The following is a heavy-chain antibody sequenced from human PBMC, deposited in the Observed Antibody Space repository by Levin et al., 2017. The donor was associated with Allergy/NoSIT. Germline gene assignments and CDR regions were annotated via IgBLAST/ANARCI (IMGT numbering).Heavy chain of an antibody. CDR1: GFNFDDYG. CDR3: ARHRFTMNIHDGFDI. J-gene: IGHJ3*02. CDR2: INWNGGST. Sequence: PSETLSLTCAASGFNFDDYGMSWVRQAPGKGLEWVSGINWNGGSTGYEDSVKGRLTISRDNAKNSLYLQMNSLRAEDTALYHCARHRFTMNIHDGFDIWGQGTMVIVSS. V-gene: IGHV3-20*01. D-gene: IGHD2/OR15-2a*01.